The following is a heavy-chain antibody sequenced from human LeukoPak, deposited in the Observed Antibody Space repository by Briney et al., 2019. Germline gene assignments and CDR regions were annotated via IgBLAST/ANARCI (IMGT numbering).Heavy chain of an antibody. CDR1: GGSISSGGYY. V-gene: IGHV4-31*03. CDR2: IYYSGST. Sequence: SETLSLTCTVSGGSISSGGYYWSWIRQHPGKGLEWIGYIYYSGSTYYNPSLKSRVTISVDTSKNQFSLKLSSVTAADTAVYYCARQAGGTSGPFDYWGQGTLVTVSS. J-gene: IGHJ4*02. CDR3: ARQAGGTSGPFDY. D-gene: IGHD4-23*01.